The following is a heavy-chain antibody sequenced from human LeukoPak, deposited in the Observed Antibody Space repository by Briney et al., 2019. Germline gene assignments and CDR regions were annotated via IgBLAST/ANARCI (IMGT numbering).Heavy chain of an antibody. V-gene: IGHV1-2*02. D-gene: IGHD1-7*01. J-gene: IGHJ4*02. Sequence: ASVKVSCKASGYTFIGYYIHWVRQAPGQGLEWMGWMNPNSGDTNYAQKFQGRVTMTRDTSISTAYMELSRLRSDDTAVYYCSRIYIQGGNCNWGQGTLVTVSS. CDR2: MNPNSGDT. CDR3: SRIYIQGGNCN. CDR1: GYTFIGYY.